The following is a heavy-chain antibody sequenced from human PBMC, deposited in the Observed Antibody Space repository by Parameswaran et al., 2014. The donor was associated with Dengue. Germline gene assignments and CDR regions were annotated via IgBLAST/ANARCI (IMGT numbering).Heavy chain of an antibody. Sequence: VRQMPGKGLEWIGYIYYSGSAYYNPSLKSRVTISVDTSKNQFSLKLSSVTAADTAVYYCARCSSSSPFDYWGQGTLVTVSS. J-gene: IGHJ4*02. CDR2: IYYSGSA. CDR3: ARCSSSSPFDY. D-gene: IGHD6-6*01. V-gene: IGHV4-31*02.